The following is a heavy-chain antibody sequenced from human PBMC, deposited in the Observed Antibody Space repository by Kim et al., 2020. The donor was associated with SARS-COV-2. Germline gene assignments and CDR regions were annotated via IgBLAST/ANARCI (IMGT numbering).Heavy chain of an antibody. CDR3: ARLSGWGRFDH. CDR2: IKTDGSEK. D-gene: IGHD2-15*01. V-gene: IGHV3-7*03. J-gene: IGHJ5*02. Sequence: GGSLRLSCTTSGFTFSDYWMNWIRQGPGKGLEWVASIKTDGSEKYYGDYMKGRFTISRDQAKHSVYLQMDTLRAEDTAIYYCARLSGWGRFDHWGQGTLVTVSS. CDR1: GFTFSDYW.